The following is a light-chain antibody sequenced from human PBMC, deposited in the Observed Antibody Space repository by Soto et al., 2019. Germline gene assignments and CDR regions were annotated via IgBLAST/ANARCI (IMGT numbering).Light chain of an antibody. V-gene: IGLV2-14*03. CDR2: DVS. CDR3: ASYTVGCPLV. CDR1: SSDVHNYNY. Sequence: QSALTQPASVSGSPGQSITISCTGTSSDVHNYNYLSWYQQHPGKAPKLIIYDVSNRPSGVPSRFSGSKSGNTASLTISGLQAEDEADYYCASYTVGCPLVFGGGTKLTVL. J-gene: IGLJ2*01.